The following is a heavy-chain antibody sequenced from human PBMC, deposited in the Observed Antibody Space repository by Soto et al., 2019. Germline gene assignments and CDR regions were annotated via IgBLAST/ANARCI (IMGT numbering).Heavy chain of an antibody. D-gene: IGHD3-16*02. V-gene: IGHV3-30*03. CDR1: GFSFSSYG. Sequence: QAQLVESGGGVVQPGRSLRLSCAASGFSFSSYGMHWVRQTPGKGLEWVALISYDGRNNFYGDSVRGRFTISRDNFKNSLSLQMNSLEPEDTAVYYCARSPDDYVWGTYRSYFFDSWGQGTLVTVSS. J-gene: IGHJ4*02. CDR2: ISYDGRNN. CDR3: ARSPDDYVWGTYRSYFFDS.